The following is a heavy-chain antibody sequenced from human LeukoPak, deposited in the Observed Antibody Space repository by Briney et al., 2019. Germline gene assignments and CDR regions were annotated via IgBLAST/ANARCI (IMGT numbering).Heavy chain of an antibody. V-gene: IGHV3-74*01. J-gene: IGHJ4*02. CDR3: ARAGDRIVGTFDY. D-gene: IGHD1-26*01. Sequence: PGGSLRLSCAASGFTFSSYWMHWVRQAPGKGLVWVSRINSDGSSTSYADSVKGRFTISRDNAKNTLYLQMNSLRAEDTAVYYCARAGDRIVGTFDYWGQGTLVTVSS. CDR2: INSDGSST. CDR1: GFTFSSYW.